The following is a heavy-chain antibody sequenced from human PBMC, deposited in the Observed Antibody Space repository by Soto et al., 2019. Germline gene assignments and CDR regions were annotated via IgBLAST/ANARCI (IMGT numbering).Heavy chain of an antibody. D-gene: IGHD3-22*01. V-gene: IGHV3-23*01. J-gene: IGHJ4*02. CDR1: EFTFSNYA. CDR3: TTDPVTMIVVVPSPG. Sequence: PGGSLRLSCAASEFTFSNYAMSWVRQAPGKGLEWVSAISYGGGTTYYADSVKGRFTISRDDSKNTLYLQMNSLKTEDKAVYYCTTDPVTMIVVVPSPGWGQGTLVTVSS. CDR2: ISYGGGTT.